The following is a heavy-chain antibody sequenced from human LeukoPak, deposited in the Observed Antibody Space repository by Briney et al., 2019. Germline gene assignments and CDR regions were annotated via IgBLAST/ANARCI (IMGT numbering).Heavy chain of an antibody. CDR2: IKQDGSEK. CDR1: GFTFSSYW. J-gene: IGHJ6*02. Sequence: GGSLRLSCAASGFTFSSYWMSWVRQAPGKGLEWVANIKQDGSEKYYVDSVKGRFTISRDNAKNSLYLQINSLRAEDAAVYYCARVKQQIYYYGMDVWGQGTTVTVSS. CDR3: ARVKQQIYYYGMDV. V-gene: IGHV3-7*01. D-gene: IGHD6-13*01.